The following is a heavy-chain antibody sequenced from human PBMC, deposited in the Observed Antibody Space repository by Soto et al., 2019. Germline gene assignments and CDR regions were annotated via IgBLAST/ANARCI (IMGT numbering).Heavy chain of an antibody. Sequence: TSETLSLTCTVSGGSISSYYWSWIRQPPGKGLEWIGYIYYSGSTNYNPSLKSRVTISVDTSKNQFSLKLSSVTAADTAVYYCARDSYYYGSGSYGGFDYWGQGTLVTVSS. D-gene: IGHD3-10*01. CDR2: IYYSGST. J-gene: IGHJ4*02. V-gene: IGHV4-59*01. CDR1: GGSISSYY. CDR3: ARDSYYYGSGSYGGFDY.